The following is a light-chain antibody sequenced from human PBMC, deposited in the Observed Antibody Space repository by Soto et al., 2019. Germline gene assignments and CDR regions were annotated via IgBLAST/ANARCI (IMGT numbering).Light chain of an antibody. CDR2: XXN. CDR1: SSNIGSNT. V-gene: IGLV1-44*01. CDR3: AAWDDSLNGV. J-gene: IGLJ3*02. Sequence: QSVLXQPPSASGTPGXXXXISXSGSSSNIGSNTVNWYQQLPGTAPKHLIXXXNQRPSGVPDRFSGSKSGTSASLAISGLQSEDEADYYCAAWDDSLNGVFGGGTKLTVL.